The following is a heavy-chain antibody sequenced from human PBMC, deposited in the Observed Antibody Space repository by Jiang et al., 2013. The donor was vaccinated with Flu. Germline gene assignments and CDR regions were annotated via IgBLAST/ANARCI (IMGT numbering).Heavy chain of an antibody. CDR2: IYQSGRT. Sequence: GSIDRRPYYVGLDPPNPRGKGLEWIGSIYQSGRTFYDPSLNSRLTMSVDTSRNQFSLKLNSVTAADTAVYYCARSTEYYDTSGYYYYFDYWGQGTLVTVSS. CDR1: GSIDRRPYY. D-gene: IGHD3-22*01. J-gene: IGHJ4*02. CDR3: ARSTEYYDTSGYYYYFDY. V-gene: IGHV4-39*01.